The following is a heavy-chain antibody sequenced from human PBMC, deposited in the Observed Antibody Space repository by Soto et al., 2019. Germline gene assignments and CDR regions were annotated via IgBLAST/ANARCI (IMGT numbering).Heavy chain of an antibody. V-gene: IGHV4-39*01. J-gene: IGHJ3*02. D-gene: IGHD3-16*01. CDR3: ARAARGTAGDAFDI. CDR2: INYSGST. CDR1: GGSISSRSYY. Sequence: SETLSLTCTVSGGSISSRSYYWGWIRQPPGKGLEWIGSINYSGSTYYNPSLKSRVTISEDTSKNQFSLKLSSVTAADTAVYYCARAARGTAGDAFDIWGRGTMVAVAS.